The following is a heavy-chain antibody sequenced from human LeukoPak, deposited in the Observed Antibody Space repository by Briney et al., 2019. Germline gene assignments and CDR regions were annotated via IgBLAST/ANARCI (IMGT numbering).Heavy chain of an antibody. CDR3: ARHGSGTYFDP. CDR1: GYFISSGYY. D-gene: IGHD1-26*01. Sequence: SETLSLTCAVSGYFISSGYYWGWIRQPPGKGLEWIGSIHHSGSTYYNPSLKSRVTISVDTSKNQFSLKVSSVTAADTAVYYCARHGSGTYFDPWGQGTLVTVSS. J-gene: IGHJ5*02. CDR2: IHHSGST. V-gene: IGHV4-38-2*01.